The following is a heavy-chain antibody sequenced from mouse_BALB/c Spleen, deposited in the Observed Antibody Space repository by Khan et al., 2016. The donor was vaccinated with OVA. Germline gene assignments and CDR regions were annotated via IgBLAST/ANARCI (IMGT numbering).Heavy chain of an antibody. Sequence: VQLQESGPGLVAPSQSLSITCTISGFSLTNYGVHWVRQPPGKGLEWLVVIWSDGSATYNSALKSRLSISKDNSKKQVLLKMNSLQTDDTAMYYCARQPYYHYYIMDYWDQGTSVTVSS. CDR3: ARQPYYHYYIMDY. CDR1: GFSLTNYG. V-gene: IGHV2-6-1*01. CDR2: IWSDGSA. J-gene: IGHJ4*01. D-gene: IGHD2-10*01.